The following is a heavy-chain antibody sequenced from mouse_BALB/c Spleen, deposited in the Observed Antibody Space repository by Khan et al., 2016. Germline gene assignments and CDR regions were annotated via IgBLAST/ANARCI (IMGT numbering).Heavy chain of an antibody. V-gene: IGHV3-2*02. CDR2: ISYSGST. D-gene: IGHD2-3*01. Sequence: EVQLQESGPGLVKPSQSLSLTCTVTGYSITSDYAWNWIRQFPGNKLEWMGYISYSGSTSYNPSLKSRISITRDTSKNQFFLQLNSVTTEDTATYYCARSDDGYTWFAYWSQGTLVTVSA. CDR3: ARSDDGYTWFAY. CDR1: GYSITSDYA. J-gene: IGHJ3*01.